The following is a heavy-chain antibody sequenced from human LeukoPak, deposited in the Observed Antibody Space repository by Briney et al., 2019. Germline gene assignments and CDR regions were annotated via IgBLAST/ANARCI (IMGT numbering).Heavy chain of an antibody. D-gene: IGHD6-19*01. V-gene: IGHV4-59*08. CDR2: IYYSGST. CDR3: ARNKYSSGWYLDY. J-gene: IGHJ4*02. CDR1: GGSISSYY. Sequence: SETLSLTCTVSGGSISSYYWSWIRQPPGKGLEWTGYIYYSGSTNYNPSLKSRVTISVDTSKNQFSLKLSSVTAADTAVYYCARNKYSSGWYLDYWGQGTLVTVSS.